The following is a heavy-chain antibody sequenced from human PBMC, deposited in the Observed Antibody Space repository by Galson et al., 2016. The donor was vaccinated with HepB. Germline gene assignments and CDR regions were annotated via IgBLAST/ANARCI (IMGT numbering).Heavy chain of an antibody. CDR1: GFTFATYA. V-gene: IGHV3-23*01. Sequence: SLRLSCAASGFTFATYAMSWVRQAPGKGLEWVSATSASTGSPYYADSVKGRFTISRDNSRRMLFLQLNSLRAEDTAVYYCASTPGDTSMDPFYSYDGLDVWGQGTTVTVSS. J-gene: IGHJ6*02. D-gene: IGHD5-18*01. CDR3: ASTPGDTSMDPFYSYDGLDV. CDR2: TSASTGSP.